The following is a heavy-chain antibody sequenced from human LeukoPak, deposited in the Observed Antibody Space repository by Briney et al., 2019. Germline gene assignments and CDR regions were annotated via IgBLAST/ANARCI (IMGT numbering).Heavy chain of an antibody. J-gene: IGHJ4*02. Sequence: SSQTLSLTCTVSGGSISSGDYYWSWIRQPPGKGLEWIGYIYYSGSTYYNPSLKSRVTISVDTSKNQFSLKLSSVTAADTAVYCCARATWEPLHFDYWGQGTLVTVSS. CDR3: ARATWEPLHFDY. CDR2: IYYSGST. CDR1: GGSISSGDYY. D-gene: IGHD1-26*01. V-gene: IGHV4-30-4*08.